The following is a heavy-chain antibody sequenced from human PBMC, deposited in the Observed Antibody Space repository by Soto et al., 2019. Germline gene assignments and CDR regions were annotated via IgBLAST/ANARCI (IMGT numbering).Heavy chain of an antibody. D-gene: IGHD2-15*01. V-gene: IGHV2-5*02. Sequence: QITLKESGPTLVKPTQTLTLTCTVSGFSLTTSGVGVGWIRQPPGKAPEWLALIYWDGIERYSPSLRSRLTITMDTSKNQVVLTMTTMVPVDTATYYCAHSPCSGGTCYLFDHWGQGTPVIVSS. CDR1: GFSLTTSGVG. J-gene: IGHJ4*02. CDR2: IYWDGIE. CDR3: AHSPCSGGTCYLFDH.